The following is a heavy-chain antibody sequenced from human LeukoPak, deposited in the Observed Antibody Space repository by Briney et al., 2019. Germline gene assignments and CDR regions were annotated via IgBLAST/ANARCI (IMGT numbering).Heavy chain of an antibody. D-gene: IGHD2-8*02. J-gene: IGHJ4*02. V-gene: IGHV3-7*01. CDR3: ARDYWASDY. CDR2: IKEDGSER. Sequence: PGTSLRLSCAASGFSFSTYWMSWVRQPPGKGIEWVANIKEDGSERYYVDSVKGRFTISRDNARNSLYLQMNSVRAEDTAVYYCARDYWASDYWGQGTLVTVSS. CDR1: GFSFSTYW.